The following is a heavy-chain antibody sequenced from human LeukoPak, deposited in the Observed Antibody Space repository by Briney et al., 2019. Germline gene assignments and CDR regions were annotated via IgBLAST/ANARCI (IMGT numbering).Heavy chain of an antibody. CDR3: AKGTPYVSHTEADY. D-gene: IGHD4-23*01. J-gene: IGHJ4*02. CDR1: GFTFSTYG. CDR2: ISGSGGST. V-gene: IGHV3-23*01. Sequence: PGRSLRLSCAASGFTFSTYGMHWVRQAPGKGLEWVSAISGSGGSTYYADSVKGRFTISRDNSKNTLYLQMNSLRAEDTAVYYCAKGTPYVSHTEADYWGQGTLVTVSS.